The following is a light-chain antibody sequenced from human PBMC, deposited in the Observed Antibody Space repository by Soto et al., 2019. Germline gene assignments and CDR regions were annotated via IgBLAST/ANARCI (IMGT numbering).Light chain of an antibody. J-gene: IGLJ3*02. CDR2: RNN. Sequence: QSVLTQPPSASGTPGQRVTISCSGSSSNIGKNYAYWYQQLPGTTPKLLIYRNNQRRAGVPDRLSGSKSGTSASLAISGLRSKDEADYYCAAWDDSLSAWVFGGGTKLTV. V-gene: IGLV1-47*01. CDR1: SSNIGKNY. CDR3: AAWDDSLSAWV.